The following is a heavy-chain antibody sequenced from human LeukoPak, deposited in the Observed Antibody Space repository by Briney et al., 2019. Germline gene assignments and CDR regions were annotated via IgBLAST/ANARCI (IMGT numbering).Heavy chain of an antibody. CDR2: IYYSGST. D-gene: IGHD3-10*01. V-gene: IGHV4-39*07. J-gene: IGHJ4*02. Sequence: SETLSLTCTVAGGSISSSSYYWGWIRQPPGKGLEWIGSIYYSGSTYYNPSLKSRVTISVDTSKNQFSLKLSSVTAADTAVYYCAAPLNTDGGSGSSKSFDYWGQGTLVTVSS. CDR1: GGSISSSSYY. CDR3: AAPLNTDGGSGSSKSFDY.